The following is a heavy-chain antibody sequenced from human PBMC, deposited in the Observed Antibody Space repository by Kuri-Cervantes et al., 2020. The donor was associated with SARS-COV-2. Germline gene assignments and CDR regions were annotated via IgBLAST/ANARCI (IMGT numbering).Heavy chain of an antibody. Sequence: SETLSLTCIVSGGSINDGDYYWTWIRQPPGKALEWIGFIYYTGSTFYTPSLESRVTISLDTSGNHFSLKLSSVTAADTAVYYCASITIFGVVKIWGQGTLVTVSS. CDR1: GGSINDGDYY. D-gene: IGHD3-3*01. J-gene: IGHJ4*02. V-gene: IGHV4-30-4*08. CDR2: IYYTGST. CDR3: ASITIFGVVKI.